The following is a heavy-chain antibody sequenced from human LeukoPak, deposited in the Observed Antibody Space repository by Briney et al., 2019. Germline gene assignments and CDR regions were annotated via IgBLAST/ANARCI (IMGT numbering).Heavy chain of an antibody. J-gene: IGHJ5*02. CDR2: IYYSGST. CDR3: ATSSGRLGELSSNWFDP. V-gene: IGHV4-39*01. D-gene: IGHD3-16*02. Sequence: SETLSLTCTVSGGSISSSSYYWGWIRQPPGKGLEWIGSIYYSGSTYYNPSLKSRVTISVDTSKNQFSLKLSSVTAADTAVYYCATSSGRLGELSSNWFDPWGQGTLVTVSS. CDR1: GGSISSSSYY.